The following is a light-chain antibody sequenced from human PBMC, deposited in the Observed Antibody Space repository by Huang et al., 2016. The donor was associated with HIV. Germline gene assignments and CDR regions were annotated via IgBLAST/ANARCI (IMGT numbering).Light chain of an antibody. Sequence: DIPMTQSSSTLSASVVDRVTIACRASQSISTWLAWYQQKPGRAPNLLIYEASTLESGVPSRFSGGGSGTDFTLTISSLQPDDFATYYCQQYNSFPWTFGQGTKVEV. CDR1: QSISTW. CDR2: EAS. J-gene: IGKJ1*01. CDR3: QQYNSFPWT. V-gene: IGKV1-5*03.